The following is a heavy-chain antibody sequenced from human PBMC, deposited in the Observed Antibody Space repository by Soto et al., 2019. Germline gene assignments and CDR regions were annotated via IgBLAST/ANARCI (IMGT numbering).Heavy chain of an antibody. J-gene: IGHJ6*02. CDR3: ARLAARPSYYYYYGMDV. CDR2: IIPILGIA. Sequence: ASVKVSCKASGGTFSSYTISWVRQAPGQGLEWMGRIIPILGIANYAQKFQGRVTITRDTSASTAYMELSSLRSEDTTVYYCARLAARPSYYYYYGMDVWGQGTTVTVSS. D-gene: IGHD6-6*01. V-gene: IGHV1-69*02. CDR1: GGTFSSYT.